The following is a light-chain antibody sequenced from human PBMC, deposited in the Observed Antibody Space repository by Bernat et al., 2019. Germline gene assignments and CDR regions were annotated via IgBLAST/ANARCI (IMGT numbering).Light chain of an antibody. Sequence: QSALTQPRSVSGSPGQSVTISCTGTSSDVGGYKYVSWYQHQPDKAPKLMIYDISKRPSGVPDRFSGARSGNTASLTISGLQAEDEADYHCCARAGRFTWVFGGGTRLTVL. CDR2: DIS. V-gene: IGLV2-11*01. CDR1: SSDVGGYKY. J-gene: IGLJ3*02. CDR3: CARAGRFTWV.